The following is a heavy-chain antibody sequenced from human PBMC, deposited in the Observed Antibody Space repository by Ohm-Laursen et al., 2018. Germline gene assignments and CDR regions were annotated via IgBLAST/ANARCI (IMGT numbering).Heavy chain of an antibody. D-gene: IGHD6-13*01. CDR2: INPNSGGT. Sequence: ASVKASCKASGYTFTGYYMHWARQAPGQGLEWMGWINPNSGGTNYAQKFQGRVTMTRDTSISTAYMELSRLRSDDTAVYYCSAAAGTWYFDLWGRGTLVTVSS. CDR3: SAAAGTWYFDL. V-gene: IGHV1-2*02. CDR1: GYTFTGYY. J-gene: IGHJ2*01.